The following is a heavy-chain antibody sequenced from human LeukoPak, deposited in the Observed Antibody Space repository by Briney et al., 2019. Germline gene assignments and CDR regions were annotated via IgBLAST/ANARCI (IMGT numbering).Heavy chain of an antibody. J-gene: IGHJ6*02. Sequence: RAGGSLRLSCAASGFTFSSYAMSWVRQAPGKGLEWVSAISGSGGSTYYADSVKGRFTISRDNSKNTLYLQMNSLRAEDTAVYYCAKARAGYSSGGYYYYYGMDVWGQGTTVTVSS. D-gene: IGHD6-19*01. CDR3: AKARAGYSSGGYYYYYGMDV. CDR1: GFTFSSYA. V-gene: IGHV3-23*01. CDR2: ISGSGGST.